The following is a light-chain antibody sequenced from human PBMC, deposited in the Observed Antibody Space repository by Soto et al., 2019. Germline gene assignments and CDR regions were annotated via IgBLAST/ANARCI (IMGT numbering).Light chain of an antibody. J-gene: IGLJ1*01. CDR3: GSWDSSLSAYV. Sequence: QSVVTQPPSVSAAPGQTVTISCSGSSSNIGGNSVSWYQQLPGTAPKLLIYDDNKRPSGIPDRFSGSKSGTSATLGITGFQTGDEADYYCGSWDSSLSAYVFGTRTKLTVL. CDR2: DDN. CDR1: SSNIGGNS. V-gene: IGLV1-51*01.